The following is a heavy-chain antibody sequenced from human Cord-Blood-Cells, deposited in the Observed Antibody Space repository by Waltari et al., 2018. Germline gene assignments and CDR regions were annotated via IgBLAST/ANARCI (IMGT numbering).Heavy chain of an antibody. CDR2: ISYDGSNK. CDR3: ARGEYVVVPAAIDY. J-gene: IGHJ4*02. Sequence: VQLLETGGGWVQPGGSPRLPFATLGLPLRSYATAGAPQPPGKGLEWVAVISYDGSNKYYADSVKGRFTISRDNSKNTLYLQMNSLRAEDTAVYYCARGEYVVVPAAIDYWGQGTLVTVSS. D-gene: IGHD2-2*01. V-gene: IGHV3-30-3*01. CDR1: GLPLRSYA.